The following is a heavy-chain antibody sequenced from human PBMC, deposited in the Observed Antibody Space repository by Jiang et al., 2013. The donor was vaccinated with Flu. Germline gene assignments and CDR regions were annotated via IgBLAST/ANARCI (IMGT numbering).Heavy chain of an antibody. CDR1: GGTFSSYA. CDR2: IIPILGIA. J-gene: IGHJ3*02. D-gene: IGHD6-13*01. Sequence: SGAEVKKPGSSVKVSCKASGGTFSSYAISWVRQAPGQGLEWMGRIIPILGIANYAQKFQGRVTITADKSTSTAYMELSSLRSEDTAVYYCARDQGLHGGIADAFDIWGQGTMVTVSS. V-gene: IGHV1-69*04. CDR3: ARDQGLHGGIADAFDI.